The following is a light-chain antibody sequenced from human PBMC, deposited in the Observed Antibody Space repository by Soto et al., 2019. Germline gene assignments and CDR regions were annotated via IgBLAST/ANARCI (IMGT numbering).Light chain of an antibody. Sequence: QSVLTQPPSASGSPGQSVTISCTGTSSDVGAYEYVSWYQHHPGRAPKLILYEVTKRPSGVPGRFSGSKSGNTASLTVSGLQAEDEADYYCSSYAGSSVVFGTGTKVT. CDR2: EVT. CDR3: SSYAGSSVV. CDR1: SSDVGAYEY. J-gene: IGLJ1*01. V-gene: IGLV2-8*01.